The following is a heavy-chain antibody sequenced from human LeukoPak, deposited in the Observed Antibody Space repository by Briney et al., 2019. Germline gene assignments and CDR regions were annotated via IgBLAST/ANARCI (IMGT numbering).Heavy chain of an antibody. V-gene: IGHV3-30*18. CDR3: AKDPHSSGWYFTAFDY. D-gene: IGHD6-19*01. CDR1: GFTFSNYG. Sequence: GGSLRLSCAASGFTFSNYGMHWVPQAPGKGLEWVAVISYDGSNTFYADSVKGRFTISRDNSKNTLYLQVNSLRAEDTAVYYCAKDPHSSGWYFTAFDYWGQGTLVTVSS. CDR2: ISYDGSNT. J-gene: IGHJ4*02.